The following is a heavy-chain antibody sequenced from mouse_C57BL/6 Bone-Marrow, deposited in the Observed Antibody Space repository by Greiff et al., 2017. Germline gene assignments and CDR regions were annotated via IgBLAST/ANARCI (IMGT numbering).Heavy chain of an antibody. CDR2: INPNNGGT. Sequence: EVQLQQSGPELVKPGASVKISCKASGYTFTDYYMNWVKQSHGKSLEWIGDINPNNGGTSYNQKFKGKATLTVDTSSSTAYMQLRSLTSEDSAVYYCARSITTRGYAMDYWGQGTSVTVSS. CDR3: ARSITTRGYAMDY. J-gene: IGHJ4*01. D-gene: IGHD1-1*01. V-gene: IGHV1-26*01. CDR1: GYTFTDYY.